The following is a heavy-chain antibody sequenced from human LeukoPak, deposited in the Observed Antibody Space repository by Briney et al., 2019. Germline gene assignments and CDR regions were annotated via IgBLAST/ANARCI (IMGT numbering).Heavy chain of an antibody. CDR3: AKDHDYSNPGSYYFDY. CDR1: GFTFNNYA. V-gene: IGHV3-23*01. J-gene: IGHJ4*02. Sequence: GGSLRLSCAASGFTFNNYAMTWVRQSPGKGLEWVSAISGSGGSTYYADSVKGRFTISRDNSKNTLYLQMNSLRAEDTAVYYCAKDHDYSNPGSYYFDYWGQGTLVTVSS. CDR2: ISGSGGST. D-gene: IGHD4-11*01.